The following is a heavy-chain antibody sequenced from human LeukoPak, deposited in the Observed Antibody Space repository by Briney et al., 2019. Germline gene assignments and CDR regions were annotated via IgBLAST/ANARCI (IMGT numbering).Heavy chain of an antibody. CDR1: GFTFSSHG. D-gene: IGHD2-21*02. Sequence: GGSLRLSCAASGFTFSSHGMHWVRQAPGKGLEWVAFIRYDGSNKYYADSVKGRFTISRDNSKNTLYLQMNSLRAEDTAVYYCARDCEHIVVVTAPDYWGQGTLVTVSS. CDR2: IRYDGSNK. V-gene: IGHV3-30*02. CDR3: ARDCEHIVVVTAPDY. J-gene: IGHJ4*02.